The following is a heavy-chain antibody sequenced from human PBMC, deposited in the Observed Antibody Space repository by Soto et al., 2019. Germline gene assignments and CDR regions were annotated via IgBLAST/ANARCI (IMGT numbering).Heavy chain of an antibody. CDR1: GFTFSSYG. CDR3: AKDLYSYGPFAY. Sequence: QVQLVESGGGVVQPGRSLRLSCAASGFTFSSYGMHWVRHAPGKGLEWVAVISYDGSNKYYADSVKGRFTISRDDSKNTLYLQMNSLRAEDTAVYYCAKDLYSYGPFAYWGQGTLFTVSA. V-gene: IGHV3-30*18. CDR2: ISYDGSNK. D-gene: IGHD5-18*01. J-gene: IGHJ4*02.